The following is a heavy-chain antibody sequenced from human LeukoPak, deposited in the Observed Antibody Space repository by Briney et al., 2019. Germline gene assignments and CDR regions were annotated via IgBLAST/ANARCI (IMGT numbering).Heavy chain of an antibody. CDR1: GFTFSSYA. Sequence: GGSLRLSCAASGFTFSSYAMSWVRQAPEKGLEWVSSISGNSGRTYYADSVKGRFSISRDNSNNTLYLQMNSLRAEDAAVYYCAKSTSSWERVDYLGQGTLVTVSS. CDR3: AKSTSSWERVDY. D-gene: IGHD6-13*01. J-gene: IGHJ4*02. CDR2: ISGNSGRT. V-gene: IGHV3-23*01.